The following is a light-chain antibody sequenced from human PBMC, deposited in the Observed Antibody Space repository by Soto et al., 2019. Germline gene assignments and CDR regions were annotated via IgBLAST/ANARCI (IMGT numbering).Light chain of an antibody. V-gene: IGKV2-30*02. CDR2: KVS. CDR1: QSLLHSDGIAY. CDR3: MQGTHWPIT. Sequence: DVVMTQSPLSLPVTLGQPSAFSFSANQSLLHSDGIAYFSWFQQRPGRSPRRLIYKVSNRDSGVPARFSGSGSGTDFALKISRVEAEDVGVYYCMQGTHWPITFGQGTRLEIK. J-gene: IGKJ5*01.